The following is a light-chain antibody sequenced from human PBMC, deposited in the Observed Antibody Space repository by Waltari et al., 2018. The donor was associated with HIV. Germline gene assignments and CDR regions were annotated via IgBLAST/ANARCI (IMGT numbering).Light chain of an antibody. V-gene: IGLV1-44*01. CDR3: AAWDDSLNGYYV. CDR1: SSNIGSNA. CDR2: SNN. Sequence: QSVLTQPPSASGTPGQRVSISCSGSSSNIGSNAANWDQQLPGTAPKLLIYSNNQRPSGVPDRFSGSKSGTSASLAISGLQSEDEADYYCAAWDDSLNGYYVFGTGTKVTVL. J-gene: IGLJ1*01.